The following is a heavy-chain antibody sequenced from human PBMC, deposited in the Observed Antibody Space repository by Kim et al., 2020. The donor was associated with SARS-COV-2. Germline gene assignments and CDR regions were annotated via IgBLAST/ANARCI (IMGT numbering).Heavy chain of an antibody. V-gene: IGHV4-39*01. Sequence: SETLSLTCTVSGGSISSSSYYWGWIRQPPGKGLEWIGSIYYSGSTYYNPSLKSRVTISVDTSKNQFSLKLSSVTAADTAVYYCAGGDILTGYYNYYYGMDVWGQGTTVTVSS. J-gene: IGHJ6*02. CDR3: AGGDILTGYYNYYYGMDV. CDR1: GGSISSSSYY. CDR2: IYYSGST. D-gene: IGHD3-9*01.